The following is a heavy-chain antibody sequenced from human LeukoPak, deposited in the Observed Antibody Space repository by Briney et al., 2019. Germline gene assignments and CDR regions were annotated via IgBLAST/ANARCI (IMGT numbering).Heavy chain of an antibody. D-gene: IGHD2-2*01. CDR1: GFTFSSYA. V-gene: IGHV3-30-3*01. CDR3: ARDLGHCSSTSCSKGYYYYYYGMDV. Sequence: GGSLRLSCAASGFTFSSYAMHWVRQAPGKGLEWVAVISYDGSNKYYADSVKGRFTISRDNSKNTLYLQMNSLRAEDTAVYYCARDLGHCSSTSCSKGYYYYYYGMDVWGQGTTVTVSS. CDR2: ISYDGSNK. J-gene: IGHJ6*02.